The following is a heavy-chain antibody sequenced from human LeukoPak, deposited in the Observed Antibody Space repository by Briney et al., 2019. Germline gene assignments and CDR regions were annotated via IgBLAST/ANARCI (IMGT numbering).Heavy chain of an antibody. CDR3: ARDLKVGYYDSSGYSSDFDY. V-gene: IGHV3-30*04. CDR2: IPYDGSNK. J-gene: IGHJ4*02. D-gene: IGHD3-22*01. CDR1: GFTFSAYA. Sequence: GGSLRLSCAASGFTFSAYAMHWVRQAPGKGLEWVAVIPYDGSNKYYADSVKGRFTISRENSKNRLYLQMNSLRAEDTAVYYCARDLKVGYYDSSGYSSDFDYWGQGTLVTVSS.